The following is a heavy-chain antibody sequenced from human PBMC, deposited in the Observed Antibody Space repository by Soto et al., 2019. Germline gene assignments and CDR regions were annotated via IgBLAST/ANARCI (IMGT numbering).Heavy chain of an antibody. J-gene: IGHJ5*02. CDR3: ARDREPSTVTTIPPSNWFDP. D-gene: IGHD4-17*01. CDR1: GGAFSSSA. Sequence: QVQLVQSGAEVKKPGSSVKVSCKASGGAFSSSAISWVRQAPGQGLEWMGGIIPMFGTANYEEKFQGRVTITADESTSTVYMELSSLRSEDTAVYYCARDREPSTVTTIPPSNWFDPWGQATLVTVSS. V-gene: IGHV1-69*12. CDR2: IIPMFGTA.